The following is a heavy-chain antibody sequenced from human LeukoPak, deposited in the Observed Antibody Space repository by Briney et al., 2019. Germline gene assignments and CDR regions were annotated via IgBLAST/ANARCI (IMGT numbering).Heavy chain of an antibody. CDR1: GYSFNTYW. J-gene: IGHJ3*02. CDR2: IYPGDSDT. V-gene: IGHV5-51*01. D-gene: IGHD6-19*01. CDR3: ARQLRSAGVAGKMGNAFDI. Sequence: GESLKISCKGSGYSFNTYWIGWVRQMPGKGLEWMGIIYPGDSDTRYSPSFQGQVTISADKSISTAYLQWSSLKASDTAMYYCARQLRSAGVAGKMGNAFDIWGQGTMVTVSS.